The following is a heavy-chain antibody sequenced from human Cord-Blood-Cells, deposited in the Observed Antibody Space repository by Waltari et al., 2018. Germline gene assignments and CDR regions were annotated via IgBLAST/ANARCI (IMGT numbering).Heavy chain of an antibody. CDR1: GGSFSGYY. Sequence: QVQLQQWGAGLLKPSETLSLTCAVYGGSFSGYYWSWIRQPPGKGLEWIGEIIHSGSTNYNPSLKSRVTISVDTSKNQFSLKLSSVTAADTAVYYCARGLAIAAAGNRGLGYWGQGTLVTVSS. CDR3: ARGLAIAAAGNRGLGY. D-gene: IGHD6-13*01. V-gene: IGHV4-34*01. J-gene: IGHJ4*02. CDR2: IIHSGST.